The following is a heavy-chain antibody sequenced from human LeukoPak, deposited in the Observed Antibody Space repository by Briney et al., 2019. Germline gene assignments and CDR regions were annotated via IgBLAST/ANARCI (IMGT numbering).Heavy chain of an antibody. V-gene: IGHV3-48*02. Sequence: GSLRLSCAASGFTFSSYSMNWVRQAPGKGLEWFSYIISRSSTIYYAGSVKGRFTISRDNAKNSLYLQMNSLRDEDTAVYFCARGCGGDCYPTLDYWGQGTLVTVSS. CDR1: GFTFSSYS. J-gene: IGHJ4*02. CDR3: ARGCGGDCYPTLDY. D-gene: IGHD2-21*02. CDR2: IISRSSTI.